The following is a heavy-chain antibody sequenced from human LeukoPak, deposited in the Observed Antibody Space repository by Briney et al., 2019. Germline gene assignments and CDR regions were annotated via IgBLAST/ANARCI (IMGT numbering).Heavy chain of an antibody. CDR2: IYYSGST. CDR3: ARRYQYYYMDV. D-gene: IGHD3-9*01. Sequence: SETLSLTCTVSGGSISSGGYYWSWGRQHPGKGLEWIGYIYYSGSTYYNPFLKSRVTISVDTSKNQFSLKLSSVTAADPAVYYCARRYQYYYMDVWGKGTTVTVSS. CDR1: GGSISSGGYY. J-gene: IGHJ6*03. V-gene: IGHV4-31*03.